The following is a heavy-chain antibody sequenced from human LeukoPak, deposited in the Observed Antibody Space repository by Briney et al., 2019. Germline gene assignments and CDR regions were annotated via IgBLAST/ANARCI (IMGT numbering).Heavy chain of an antibody. CDR3: ARGPWLVSDITSFDY. J-gene: IGHJ4*02. D-gene: IGHD5-18*01. CDR1: GFAFSTYG. Sequence: GGSLRLSCITSGFAFSTYGMHWVRQAPGKGLEWVALIWNDGSKTYHAESVKDRFTISRDNSQNTLYRQMNSLRHEDTAVYYCARGPWLVSDITSFDYWGQGTLVTVSS. CDR2: IWNDGSKT. V-gene: IGHV3-33*01.